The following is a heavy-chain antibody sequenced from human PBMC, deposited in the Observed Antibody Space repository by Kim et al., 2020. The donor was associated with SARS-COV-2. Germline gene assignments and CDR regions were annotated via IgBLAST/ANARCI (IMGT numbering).Heavy chain of an antibody. V-gene: IGHV1-69*13. CDR3: ARDAAAGTRRDYYYYGMDV. Sequence: SVKVSCKASGGTFSSYAISWVRQAPGQGLEWMGGIIPIFGTANYAQKFQGRVTITADESTSTAYMELSSLRSEDTAVYYCARDAAAGTRRDYYYYGMDVWGQGTTVTVSS. D-gene: IGHD6-13*01. CDR1: GGTFSSYA. J-gene: IGHJ6*02. CDR2: IIPIFGTA.